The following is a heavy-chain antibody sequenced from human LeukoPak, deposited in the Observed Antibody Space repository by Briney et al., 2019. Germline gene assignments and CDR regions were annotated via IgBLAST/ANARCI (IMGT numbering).Heavy chain of an antibody. Sequence: PSETLSLTCTVSGSSLSSYYWSWIRPSPAKGLDWMGYLYYSGNTNYNPSLKSRVTISVDTSKNQFSLKLSSVTAADTAVYYCARGGDYYDSSGYLLRYYYYYMDVWGSGTTVTVSS. D-gene: IGHD3-22*01. CDR2: LYYSGNT. CDR3: ARGGDYYDSSGYLLRYYYYYMDV. V-gene: IGHV4-59*01. J-gene: IGHJ6*03. CDR1: GSSLSSYY.